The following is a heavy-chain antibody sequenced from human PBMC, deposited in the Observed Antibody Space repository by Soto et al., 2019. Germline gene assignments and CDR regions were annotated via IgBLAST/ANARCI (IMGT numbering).Heavy chain of an antibody. Sequence: GESLKISCKGSGYSFTSYWIGWVRQMPGKGLEWMGIIYPGDSDTRYSPSFQGQVAISADKSISTAYLQWSSLKASDTAMYYCARSPCTSCYWFDPWGQGTLVTVSS. D-gene: IGHD2-2*01. V-gene: IGHV5-51*01. CDR2: IYPGDSDT. J-gene: IGHJ5*02. CDR1: GYSFTSYW. CDR3: ARSPCTSCYWFDP.